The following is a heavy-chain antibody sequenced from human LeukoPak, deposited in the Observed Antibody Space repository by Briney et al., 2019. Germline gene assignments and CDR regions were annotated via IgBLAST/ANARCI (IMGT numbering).Heavy chain of an antibody. Sequence: GGSLRLSCAASGFTFSIYTMSWVRQAPGKGLEWVSSISSRSSYIYYAHSMKGRFTISRDNAKTSLYLQMNCLRGEDTAVYYCARLASGWDTLVSSVGSPNDYWGQGTLVTVSS. CDR2: ISSRSSYI. D-gene: IGHD6-19*01. V-gene: IGHV3-21*01. J-gene: IGHJ4*02. CDR3: ARLASGWDTLVSSVGSPNDY. CDR1: GFTFSIYT.